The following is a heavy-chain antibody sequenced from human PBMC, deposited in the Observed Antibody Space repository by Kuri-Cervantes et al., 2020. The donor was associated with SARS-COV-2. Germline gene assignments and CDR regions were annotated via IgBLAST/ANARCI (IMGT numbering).Heavy chain of an antibody. CDR2: IYYSGST. V-gene: IGHV4-59*12. CDR3: ARGVVATIKDYYYGMDV. Sequence: GSLRLSCTVSGGSISSYYWSWIQQPPGKGLEWIGYIYYSGSTNYNPSLKSRVTISVDTSKNQFSLKLSSVTAADTAVYYCARGVVATIKDYYYGMDVWGQGTTVTVSS. J-gene: IGHJ6*02. D-gene: IGHD5-12*01. CDR1: GGSISSYY.